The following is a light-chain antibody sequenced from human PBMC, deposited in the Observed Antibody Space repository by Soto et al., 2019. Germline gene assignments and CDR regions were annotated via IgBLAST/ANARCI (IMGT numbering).Light chain of an antibody. CDR2: DVS. CDR3: CSYTTSNTRQIV. V-gene: IGLV2-14*01. Sequence: QSVLTQPPSVSASPGQSITISCTGTSSDGGGYNYVSWHQQQPGKAPKFMIYDVSNRPSGVSNRLSGSKSGNTASLTISGLQAEDEADYYCCSYTTSNTRQIVFGTG. J-gene: IGLJ1*01. CDR1: SSDGGGYNY.